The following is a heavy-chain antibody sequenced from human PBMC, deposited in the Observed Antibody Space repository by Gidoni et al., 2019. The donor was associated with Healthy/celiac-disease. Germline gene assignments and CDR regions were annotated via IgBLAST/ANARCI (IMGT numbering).Heavy chain of an antibody. V-gene: IGHV4-31*03. J-gene: IGHJ4*02. Sequence: QVQLQESGPGLVTPSQTLSLTSTFSGGSISSGGYYWSWIRQHPGKGLEWIGYIYYSGSTYYNPALKSRVTISVDTSKNQFSLKLSSVTAADTAVYYCARRWGSSSWYSFDYWGQGTLVTVSS. CDR3: ARRWGSSSWYSFDY. CDR2: IYYSGST. D-gene: IGHD6-13*01. CDR1: GGSISSGGYY.